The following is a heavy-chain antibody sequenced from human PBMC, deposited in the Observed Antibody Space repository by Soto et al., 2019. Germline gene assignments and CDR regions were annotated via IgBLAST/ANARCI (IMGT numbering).Heavy chain of an antibody. CDR3: ARGLYCSGGSCNPWGNWFDP. CDR2: SHHSGST. V-gene: IGHV4-38-2*01. CDR1: GYPISSGFF. D-gene: IGHD2-15*01. J-gene: IGHJ5*02. Sequence: ASETLSLTCGVSGYPISSGFFWGWIRQPPGKGLEWVGSSHHSGSTYYNPSPKSRVTISLDTSKNQLSLKLNSVTAADTAVYYCARGLYCSGGSCNPWGNWFDPWGQGTLVTVSS.